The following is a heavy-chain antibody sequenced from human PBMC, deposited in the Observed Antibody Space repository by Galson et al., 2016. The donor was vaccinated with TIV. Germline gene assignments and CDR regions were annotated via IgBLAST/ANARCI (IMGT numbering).Heavy chain of an antibody. CDR2: IRSYFDGGTT. V-gene: IGHV3-15*01. D-gene: IGHD4-23*01. CDR1: GFSFSNAW. J-gene: IGHJ4*02. CDR3: ATDQGWEPALDD. Sequence: SLRLSCAASGFSFSNAWMTWVRQAPGKGLEWVGRIRSYFDGGTTEYAAPVKGRFTISRDESTLYLQMNSLKSDDTAVYYCATDQGWEPALDDWGQGTLVTVSS.